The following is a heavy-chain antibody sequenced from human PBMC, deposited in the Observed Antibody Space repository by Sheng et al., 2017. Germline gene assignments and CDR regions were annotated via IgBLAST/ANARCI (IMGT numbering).Heavy chain of an antibody. CDR1: GYTFTSYG. V-gene: IGHV1-18*01. Sequence: QVQLVQSGAEVKKPGASVKVSCKASGYTFTSYGISWVRQAPGQGLEWMGWISAYNGNTNYAQKLQGRVTMTTDTSTSTAYMELRSLRSDDTAVYYCARDMCSGGSCYPAGDYWGPGNPWSPSPQ. CDR3: ARDMCSGGSCYPAGDY. CDR2: ISAYNGNT. D-gene: IGHD2-15*01. J-gene: IGHJ4*03.